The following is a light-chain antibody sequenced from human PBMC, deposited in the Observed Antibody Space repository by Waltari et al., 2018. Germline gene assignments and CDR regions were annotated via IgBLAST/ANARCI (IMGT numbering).Light chain of an antibody. CDR2: DVS. V-gene: IGLV2-23*02. J-gene: IGLJ2*01. CDR3: CSYAGSSTFV. Sequence: QSALTQPASVSGSPGQSITISCTGTSSDVGGYNYVPWYQQHPGKAPKLMIYDVSKRPSGVSNSFSGSKSGNTASLTISGLQAEDEADYYCCSYAGSSTFVFGGGTKLTVL. CDR1: SSDVGGYNY.